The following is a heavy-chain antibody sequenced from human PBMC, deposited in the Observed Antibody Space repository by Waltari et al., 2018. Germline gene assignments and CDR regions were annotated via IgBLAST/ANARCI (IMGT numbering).Heavy chain of an antibody. CDR1: GGSISGFY. V-gene: IGHV4-59*01. Sequence: QVQLQESGPSLLKPSETLSPICTVSGGSISGFYWSWVRQPPRKGLDWIGYIYYTGSNHFNTSLKRRATMSVDTPKNKFSLKLSSVTAADTAFYYCARGGGGDWEWFDPWGQGTLVTVSS. CDR3: ARGGGGDWEWFDP. D-gene: IGHD2-21*02. J-gene: IGHJ5*02. CDR2: IYYTGSN.